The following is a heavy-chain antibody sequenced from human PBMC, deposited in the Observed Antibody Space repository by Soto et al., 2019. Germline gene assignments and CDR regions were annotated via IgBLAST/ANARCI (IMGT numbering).Heavy chain of an antibody. Sequence: SVKVSCKVSGGTFSSYAIRWVRQAPVQGLEWMGGIIPIFGTANYAQKFQGRVTITADESTSTAYMELSSLRSEDTAVYYCARSAPWVGERSSGYFDYWGQGTLVTVSS. CDR3: ARSAPWVGERSSGYFDY. V-gene: IGHV1-69*13. CDR2: IIPIFGTA. CDR1: GGTFSSYA. J-gene: IGHJ4*02. D-gene: IGHD1-1*01.